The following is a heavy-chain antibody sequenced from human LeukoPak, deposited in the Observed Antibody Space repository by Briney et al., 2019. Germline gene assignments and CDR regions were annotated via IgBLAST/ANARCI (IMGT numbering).Heavy chain of an antibody. J-gene: IGHJ4*02. Sequence: PGGSLRLSCEVSGFTVSNNYLNWVRQAPGKGLEWVSVTHSDGTTYYADPVKGRFTISRDNSKNTLYLQMNSLRDEDTAVYYCARPSSLDGSGRYYIDYWGQGTLVTVSS. CDR3: ARPSSLDGSGRYYIDY. V-gene: IGHV3-66*01. CDR1: GFTVSNNY. CDR2: THSDGTT. D-gene: IGHD3-10*01.